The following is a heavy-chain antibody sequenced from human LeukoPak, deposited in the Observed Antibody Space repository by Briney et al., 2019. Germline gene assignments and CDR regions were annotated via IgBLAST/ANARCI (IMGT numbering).Heavy chain of an antibody. CDR3: ARGRRAYSSSWYGFSFVFVDY. V-gene: IGHV4-34*01. CDR2: INHSGST. D-gene: IGHD6-13*01. CDR1: GGSFSGYY. J-gene: IGHJ4*02. Sequence: PSETLSLTCAVYGGSFSGYYWSWIRQPPGKGLEWIGEINHSGSTNYNPSLKSRVTISVDTSKNQFSLKLSSVTAADTAVYYCARGRRAYSSSWYGFSFVFVDYWGQGTLVTVSS.